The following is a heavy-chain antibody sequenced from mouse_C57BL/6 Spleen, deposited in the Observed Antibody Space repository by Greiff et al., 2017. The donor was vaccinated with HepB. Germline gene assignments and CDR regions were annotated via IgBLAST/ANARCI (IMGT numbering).Heavy chain of an antibody. CDR3: AYDYAFAY. D-gene: IGHD2-4*01. CDR2: IYPGSGNT. CDR1: GYTFTDYY. V-gene: IGHV1-76*01. J-gene: IGHJ3*01. Sequence: VQLQQSGAELVRPGASVKLSCKASGYTFTDYYINWVKQRPGQGLEWIARIYPGSGNTYYNEKFKGKATLTAEKSSSTAYMQRSCLASEDSAVYFCAYDYAFAYWGQGTLVTVSA.